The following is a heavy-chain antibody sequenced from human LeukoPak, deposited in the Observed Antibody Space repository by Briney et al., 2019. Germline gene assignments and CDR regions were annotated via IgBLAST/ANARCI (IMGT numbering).Heavy chain of an antibody. CDR3: ARVALRYFGFDY. D-gene: IGHD3-9*01. CDR1: GGTFSSYA. V-gene: IGHV1-69*05. J-gene: IGHJ4*02. Sequence: VASVKVSCKASGGTFSSYAISWVRQAPGQGLEWMGGIIPIFGTANYAQKFQGRVTITTDESTSTAYMELSSLRSEDTAVYYCARVALRYFGFDYWGQGTLVTVPS. CDR2: IIPIFGTA.